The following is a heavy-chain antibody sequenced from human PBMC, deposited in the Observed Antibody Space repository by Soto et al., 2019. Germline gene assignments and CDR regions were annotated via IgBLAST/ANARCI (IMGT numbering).Heavy chain of an antibody. J-gene: IGHJ6*02. CDR1: GGPISNYY. V-gene: IGHV4-4*07. Sequence: QVQLQESGPGLVRPSETLYLICNVSGGPISNYYWSWVRQPAGKGLEWVWRIYSDGATNYSPSLKSRVFMSLDMSGNQFSLQLNSVTAADTAVYYCSRVGCSNSNCQTRGMDVWGQGTTVTVSS. CDR2: IYSDGAT. CDR3: SRVGCSNSNCQTRGMDV. D-gene: IGHD2-2*01.